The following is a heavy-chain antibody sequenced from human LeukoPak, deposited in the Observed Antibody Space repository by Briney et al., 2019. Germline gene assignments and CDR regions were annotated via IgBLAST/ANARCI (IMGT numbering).Heavy chain of an antibody. CDR2: IYYSGTT. CDR1: GGSLSSSSYY. CDR3: ARGSIAAAGIQGY. Sequence: SETLSLTCTVSGGSLSSSSYYWGWIRQPPGKGLEWIGSIYYSGTTYYDPSLKSRVTISVDTSKNQFSLKLSSVTAADTAVYYCARGSIAAAGIQGYWGQGTLVTVSS. V-gene: IGHV4-39*01. D-gene: IGHD6-13*01. J-gene: IGHJ4*02.